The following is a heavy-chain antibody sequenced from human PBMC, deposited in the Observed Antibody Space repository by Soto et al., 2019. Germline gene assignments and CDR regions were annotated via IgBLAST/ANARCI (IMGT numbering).Heavy chain of an antibody. CDR3: AKTAPYYDFWSGYYEEDY. Sequence: GGSLRLSCAASGFTFSSYAMSWVRQAPGKGLEWVSAISGSGGSTYYADSVKGRFTISRDNSKNTLYLQMNSLRAEDTAVYYCAKTAPYYDFWSGYYEEDYWGQGTLVTVSS. D-gene: IGHD3-3*01. V-gene: IGHV3-23*01. CDR2: ISGSGGST. CDR1: GFTFSSYA. J-gene: IGHJ4*02.